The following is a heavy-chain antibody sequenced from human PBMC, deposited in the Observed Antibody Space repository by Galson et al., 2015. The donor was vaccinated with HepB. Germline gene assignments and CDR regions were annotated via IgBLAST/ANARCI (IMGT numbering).Heavy chain of an antibody. CDR2: ISYRGST. J-gene: IGHJ4*02. Sequence: ETLSLTCTISYGSINNYFWSWIRQPPGKGLEWIGYISYRGSTTSNPSLKGRVTISLDTPNNQVSLKLKSVTAADTAVYYCARDRSGSFYSWDLWGQGTPVTVSS. V-gene: IGHV4-59*13. D-gene: IGHD3-22*01. CDR1: YGSINNYF. CDR3: ARDRSGSFYSWDL.